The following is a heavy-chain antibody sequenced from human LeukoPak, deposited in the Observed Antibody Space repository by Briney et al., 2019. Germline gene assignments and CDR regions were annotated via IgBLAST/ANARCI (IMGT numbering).Heavy chain of an antibody. V-gene: IGHV3-9*01. D-gene: IGHD2-2*01. CDR2: ISWNSGSI. CDR1: GFTFDDYA. Sequence: GGSLRLSCAASGFTFDDYAMHWVRQAPGKGLEGVSGISWNSGSIGYADSVKGRFTISRDNAKNSLYLQMNSLRAEDTALYYCAKDDDYCSSTSCYGAGLDPWGQGTLVTVSS. CDR3: AKDDDYCSSTSCYGAGLDP. J-gene: IGHJ5*02.